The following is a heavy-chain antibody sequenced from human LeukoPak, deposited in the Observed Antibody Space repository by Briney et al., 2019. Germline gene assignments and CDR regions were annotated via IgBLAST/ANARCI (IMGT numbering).Heavy chain of an antibody. D-gene: IGHD6-13*01. J-gene: IGHJ3*02. CDR2: FDPEDGET. V-gene: IGHV1-24*01. CDR3: ATVLSLSASIAAANDAFDI. CDR1: GYTLTELS. Sequence: ASVKVSCKVSGYTLTELSMHWVRQAPGKGLEWMGGFDPEDGETIYAQKFQGRVTMTEDTSTDTAYMELSSLRSEDTAVYYCATVLSLSASIAAANDAFDIWGQGTIVTVSS.